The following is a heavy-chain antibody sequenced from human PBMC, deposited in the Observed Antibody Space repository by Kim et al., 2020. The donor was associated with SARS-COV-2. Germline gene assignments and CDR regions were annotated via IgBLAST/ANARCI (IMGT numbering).Heavy chain of an antibody. Sequence: GESLKISCKGSGYSFTSYWIGWVRQMPGKGLEWMGIIYPGDSDTRYSPSFQGQVTISADKSISTAYLQWSSLKASDTAMYYCARQGLTVTSPEYYYYGMDVWGQGTPVTVSS. J-gene: IGHJ6*02. CDR1: GYSFTSYW. CDR3: ARQGLTVTSPEYYYYGMDV. CDR2: IYPGDSDT. V-gene: IGHV5-51*01. D-gene: IGHD4-17*01.